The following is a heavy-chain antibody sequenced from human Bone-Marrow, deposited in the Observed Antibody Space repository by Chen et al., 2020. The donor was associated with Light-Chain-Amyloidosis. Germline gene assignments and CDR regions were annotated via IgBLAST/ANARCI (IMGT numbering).Heavy chain of an antibody. V-gene: IGHV3-64D*08. J-gene: IGHJ4*02. CDR3: VKDKSLGVGVACFGAAYYFDY. CDR1: GFTFYRYA. D-gene: IGHD3-16*01. Sequence: EVQLVESGGGLVQPGGSLRLSCSASGFTFYRYALHWVRQTPGKGLECVSASSGYGGSTFYADSVKGRATISRDNSKNTLHLQLSNLRPEDTAVYYCVKDKSLGVGVACFGAAYYFDYWGQGTLVTVPS. CDR2: SSGYGGST.